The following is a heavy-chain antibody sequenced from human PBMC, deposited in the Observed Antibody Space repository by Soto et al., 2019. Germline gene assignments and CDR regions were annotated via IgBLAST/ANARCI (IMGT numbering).Heavy chain of an antibody. D-gene: IGHD2-8*01. CDR1: GGSINSGGYC. Sequence: QVQLQESGPGLVKPSQTLSLTCTVSGGSINSGGYCWSWIRQHPGKGLDWIGCISYGGSTTYNPALNCGVTTVVDTSRNECSLKLASMPAAETDVYYCSRGMLGWGQGALITVSS. CDR3: SRGMLG. CDR2: ISYGGST. J-gene: IGHJ4*02. V-gene: IGHV4-31*03.